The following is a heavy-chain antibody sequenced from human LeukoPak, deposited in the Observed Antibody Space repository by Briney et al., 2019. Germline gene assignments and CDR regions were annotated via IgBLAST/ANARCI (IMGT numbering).Heavy chain of an antibody. V-gene: IGHV1-18*01. J-gene: IGHJ4*02. CDR3: ARGSAQWSDY. CDR1: HYTFTNYG. D-gene: IGHD2-15*01. Sequence: ASVTVSCKASHYTFTNYGISWMRQVPGQGLEWMGWINIYNVNIKYAQKFQGRVTLTTDTSTSTAYMELRTLRSDDTAIYYCARGSAQWSDYWGQGTLVTVSS. CDR2: INIYNVNI.